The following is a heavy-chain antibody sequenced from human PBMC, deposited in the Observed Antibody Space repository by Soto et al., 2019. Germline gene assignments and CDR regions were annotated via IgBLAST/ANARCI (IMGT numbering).Heavy chain of an antibody. Sequence: ASVKVSCKASGYTFTSYDINWVRQATGQGLEWMGWMNPNSGNTGYAQKFQGRVTMTRNTSISTAYMELSSLRSEDTAGYYCAREGYFSRTSYYAGYYYYYLDVWGKGTTVTVSS. V-gene: IGHV1-8*01. D-gene: IGHD2-2*01. J-gene: IGHJ6*03. CDR1: GYTFTSYD. CDR2: MNPNSGNT. CDR3: AREGYFSRTSYYAGYYYYYLDV.